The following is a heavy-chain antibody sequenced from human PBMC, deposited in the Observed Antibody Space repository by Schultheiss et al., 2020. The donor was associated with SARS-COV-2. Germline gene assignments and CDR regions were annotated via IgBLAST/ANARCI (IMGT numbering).Heavy chain of an antibody. CDR1: GYTFTGYY. CDR2: INPNSGGT. D-gene: IGHD5-18*01. CDR3: ARALTAMVHTYYFDY. V-gene: IGHV1-2*02. J-gene: IGHJ4*02. Sequence: ASVKVSCKASGYTFTGYYMHWVRQAPGQGLEWMGWINPNSGGTNYAQKFQGRVTMTRDTSISTAYMELSRLRSDDTAVYYCARALTAMVHTYYFDYWGQGTLVTVSS.